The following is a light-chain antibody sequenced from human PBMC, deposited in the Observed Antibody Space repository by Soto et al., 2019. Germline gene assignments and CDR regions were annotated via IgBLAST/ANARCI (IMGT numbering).Light chain of an antibody. Sequence: DIQMTQSPSSLSASVGDRVTITCRASQSISNYLNWYQQKPGKAPKLLIYAASSLQSGVPSRFSGSGSGTDFTLTISSLQPEDFATYYCQQSYNTPSLTFGGGTKVEIK. CDR1: QSISNY. CDR2: AAS. V-gene: IGKV1-39*01. J-gene: IGKJ4*01. CDR3: QQSYNTPSLT.